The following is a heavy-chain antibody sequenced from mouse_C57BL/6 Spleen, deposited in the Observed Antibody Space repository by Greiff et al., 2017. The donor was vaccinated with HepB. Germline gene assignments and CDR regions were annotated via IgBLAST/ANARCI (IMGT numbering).Heavy chain of an antibody. CDR1: GFSLTSYG. Sequence: QVQLQQSGPGLVQPSQSLSITCTVSGFSLTSYGVHWVRQSPGKGLEWLGVIWSGGSTDYNAAFISRLSISKDNSKSQVFFKMHSLQADDTAIYYCARTDGSSGYFDYWGQGTTLTVSS. J-gene: IGHJ2*01. V-gene: IGHV2-2*01. CDR3: ARTDGSSGYFDY. D-gene: IGHD3-2*02. CDR2: IWSGGST.